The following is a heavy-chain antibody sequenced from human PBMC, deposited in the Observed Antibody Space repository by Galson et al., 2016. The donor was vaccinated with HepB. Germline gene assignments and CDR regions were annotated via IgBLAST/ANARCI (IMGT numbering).Heavy chain of an antibody. CDR3: AKEPFNYYDNSGYSGYFDY. CDR1: GFTFSNYA. Sequence: SLRLSCAASGFTFSNYAMAWVRQAPGKGLEWVSSISASGYSTYYADSVQGRFTISRDNSNNTLYLQMNSLRADDTAVFYCAKEPFNYYDNSGYSGYFDYWGQGNLVTVSS. V-gene: IGHV3-23*01. J-gene: IGHJ4*02. D-gene: IGHD3-22*01. CDR2: ISASGYST.